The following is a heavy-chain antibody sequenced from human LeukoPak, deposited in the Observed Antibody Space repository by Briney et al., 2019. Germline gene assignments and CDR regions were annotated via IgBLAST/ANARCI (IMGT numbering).Heavy chain of an antibody. CDR3: AKATYSSGWY. J-gene: IGHJ4*02. CDR2: ISGSGGST. D-gene: IGHD6-19*01. Sequence: PGGSLRLSCAGSGFIFNNYAMSWVRQAPGKGLEWVSAISGSGGSTYYADSVKGRFTISRDNSKNTPYLQMNSLRAEDTAVYYCAKATYSSGWYWGQGTLVTVSS. V-gene: IGHV3-23*01. CDR1: GFIFNNYA.